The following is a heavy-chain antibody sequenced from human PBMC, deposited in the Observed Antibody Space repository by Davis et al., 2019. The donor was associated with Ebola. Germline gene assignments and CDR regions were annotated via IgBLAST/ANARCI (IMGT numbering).Heavy chain of an antibody. Sequence: MPSETLSLTCSVSGASISTYYWSWIRQPPGKGLEWIGFVNPSGGANYSPSLKSRVTISIDTSRNQFSLKLSSVTAADTAVYYCAAEEGMSAYFDYWGQGSLVTVSS. CDR2: VNPSGGA. CDR3: AAEEGMSAYFDY. CDR1: GASISTYY. V-gene: IGHV4-59*01. D-gene: IGHD2-21*01. J-gene: IGHJ4*02.